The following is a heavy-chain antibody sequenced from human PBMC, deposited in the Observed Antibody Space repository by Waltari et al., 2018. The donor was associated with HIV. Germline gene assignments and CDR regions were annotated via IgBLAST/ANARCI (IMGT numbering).Heavy chain of an antibody. CDR3: ASGASVAVDSY. J-gene: IGHJ4*02. CDR2: IYYSGRT. D-gene: IGHD6-19*01. Sequence: QLQLQESGPGLVKPSETLSLTCTVSGGSISSSSYYWGWIRQPPGKGLEWIGSIYYSGRTYYNPSLKSRVTISVDTSKNQFSLKLSSVTAADTAVYYCASGASVAVDSYWGQGTLVTVSS. CDR1: GGSISSSSYY. V-gene: IGHV4-39*01.